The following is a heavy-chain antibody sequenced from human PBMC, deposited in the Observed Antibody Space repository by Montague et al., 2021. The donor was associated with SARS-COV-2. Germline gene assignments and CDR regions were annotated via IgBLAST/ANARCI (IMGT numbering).Heavy chain of an antibody. CDR2: ISGSGST. CDR3: ARHYSATLPAVY. V-gene: IGHV4-59*08. D-gene: IGHD2-15*01. CDR1: GGSISSFY. Sequence: SETLSLTCTASGGSISSFYWSWFRQPPGKGLEWIGYISGSGSTNYNPSLTSRVTMSVDTSKNQFSLKVNSVTAADTAVYYCARHYSATLPAVYWGQGTLVTVSS. J-gene: IGHJ4*02.